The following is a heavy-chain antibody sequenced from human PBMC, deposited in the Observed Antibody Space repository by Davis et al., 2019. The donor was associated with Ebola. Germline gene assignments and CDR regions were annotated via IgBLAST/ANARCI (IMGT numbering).Heavy chain of an antibody. Sequence: PGGSLRLSCAVYGGSFSGYYWSWIRQPPGKGLEWIGEINHSGSTNYNPSLKSRVTISVDTSKNQFSLKLSSVTAADTAVYYCAIDYGRFWGQGTLVTVSS. D-gene: IGHD4-17*01. J-gene: IGHJ4*02. V-gene: IGHV4-34*01. CDR1: GGSFSGYY. CDR2: INHSGST. CDR3: AIDYGRF.